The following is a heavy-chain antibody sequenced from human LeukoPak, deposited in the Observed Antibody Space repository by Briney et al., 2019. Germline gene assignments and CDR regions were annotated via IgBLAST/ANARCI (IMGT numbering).Heavy chain of an antibody. V-gene: IGHV1-2*02. Sequence: ASVKVSCKASGYTFTGYYMHWVRQAPGQGLEWVGWINPNSGDTNYAPKFRGRVSMTRDESVNTAYMELSGLTSDDTAVFYCARVRRLMQTFDVWGQGTMVTVSS. D-gene: IGHD4/OR15-4a*01. CDR2: INPNSGDT. CDR1: GYTFTGYY. J-gene: IGHJ3*01. CDR3: ARVRRLMQTFDV.